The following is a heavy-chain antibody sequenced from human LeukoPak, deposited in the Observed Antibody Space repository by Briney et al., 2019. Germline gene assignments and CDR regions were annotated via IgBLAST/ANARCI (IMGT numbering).Heavy chain of an antibody. Sequence: SETLSLTCTAFGGSISSSSHYWGWIRQPPGEGLEWIGSIYFSGSTNYNPSLKSRVTISVDTSKNQFSLKLSSVTDADTAVYYCARGRYYGSGSYRYYYYYRMDLWGQGTTVTVSS. J-gene: IGHJ6*02. CDR1: GGSISSSSHY. CDR3: ARGRYYGSGSYRYYYYYRMDL. V-gene: IGHV4-39*07. D-gene: IGHD3-10*01. CDR2: IYFSGST.